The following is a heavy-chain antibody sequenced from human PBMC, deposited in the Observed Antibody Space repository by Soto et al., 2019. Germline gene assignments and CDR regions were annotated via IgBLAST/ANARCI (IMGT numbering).Heavy chain of an antibody. D-gene: IGHD2-2*01. V-gene: IGHV5-10-1*01. J-gene: IGHJ5*02. CDR3: ARIYCTTASCDGWFDP. CDR1: GYTFTTFW. Sequence: GESLKISCTGFGYTFTTFWISWVRQMPGKGLEWMGRIDPRDSYVNYSPSFQGHVTISVDKSINTAYLQWGSLKASDTAMYYCARIYCTTASCDGWFDPWGQGTLVTVSS. CDR2: IDPRDSYV.